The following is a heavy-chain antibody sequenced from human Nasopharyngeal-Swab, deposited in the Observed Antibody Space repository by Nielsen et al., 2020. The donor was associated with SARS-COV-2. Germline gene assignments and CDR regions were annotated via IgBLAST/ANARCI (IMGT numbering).Heavy chain of an antibody. CDR1: GGSFNGFY. J-gene: IGHJ6*02. V-gene: IGHV4-34*01. CDR2: INHSERT. Sequence: LRLSCSVSGGSFNGFYWNWIRQAPGKGLEWIGEINHSERTNYNPSLKSRIAMLVDTSNNQVSLKVSSVSAGDTAVYYCARAGRVGDAYTGLDVWGQGTTVTVSS. CDR3: ARAGRVGDAYTGLDV. D-gene: IGHD5-24*01.